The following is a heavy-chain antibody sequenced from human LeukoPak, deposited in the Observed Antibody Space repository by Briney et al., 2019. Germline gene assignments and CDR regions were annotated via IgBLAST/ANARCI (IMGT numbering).Heavy chain of an antibody. CDR2: IYHSGVT. D-gene: IGHD6-19*01. CDR3: AGHATAVPKWFDP. CDR1: GASISSGGYY. J-gene: IGHJ5*02. Sequence: PSETLSLTCTVSGASISSGGYYWSWIRQSPTKGLECIGYIYHSGVTYYSPSLNNRVHISIDESKNQISLKLASVTVADTAVYYCAGHATAVPKWFDPWGQGTLVTVSS. V-gene: IGHV4-30-2*06.